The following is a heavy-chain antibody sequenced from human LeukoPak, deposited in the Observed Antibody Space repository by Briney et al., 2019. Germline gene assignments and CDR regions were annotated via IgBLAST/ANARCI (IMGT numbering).Heavy chain of an antibody. D-gene: IGHD6-13*01. CDR1: GFPFSSYA. J-gene: IGHJ4*02. V-gene: IGHV3-64*01. CDR3: ARGKLSSSWYNYYFDY. CDR2: ISSNGGST. Sequence: GSLRLSCAASGFPFSSYAMHWVRQAPGKGLEYVSAISSNGGSTYYANSVKGRFTIPRDNSKNTLYLQMGSLRAEDMAVYYCARGKLSSSWYNYYFDYWGQGTLVTVSS.